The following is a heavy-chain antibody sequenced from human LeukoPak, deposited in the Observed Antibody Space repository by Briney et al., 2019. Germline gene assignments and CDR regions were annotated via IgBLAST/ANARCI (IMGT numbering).Heavy chain of an antibody. J-gene: IGHJ5*02. Sequence: SETLSLTCTVSGGSISSYYWSWIRQPAGKGLEWIGRIYTSGSINYNPSLKSRVTISVDTSKNQFSLKLSSVTAADTAVYYCARHVENYYYDSSGYAPGWFDPWGQGTLVTVSS. CDR3: ARHVENYYYDSSGYAPGWFDP. V-gene: IGHV4-4*07. CDR1: GGSISSYY. D-gene: IGHD3-22*01. CDR2: IYTSGSI.